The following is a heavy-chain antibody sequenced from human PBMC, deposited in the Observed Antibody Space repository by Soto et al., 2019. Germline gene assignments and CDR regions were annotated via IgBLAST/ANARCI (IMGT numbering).Heavy chain of an antibody. CDR1: GYTFTGYY. Sequence: ASVKVSCKASGYTFTGYYMHWVRQAPGQGLEWMGWINPNSGGTNYAQKFQGWVTMTRDTSISTAYMELSRLISDDTAVYYCARDRSYESGMDVWGQGTTVTVSS. J-gene: IGHJ6*02. CDR2: INPNSGGT. D-gene: IGHD3-10*01. V-gene: IGHV1-2*04. CDR3: ARDRSYESGMDV.